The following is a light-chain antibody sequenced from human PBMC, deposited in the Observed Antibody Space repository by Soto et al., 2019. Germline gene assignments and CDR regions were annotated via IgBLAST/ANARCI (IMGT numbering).Light chain of an antibody. CDR2: NAS. CDR1: QSISSW. V-gene: IGKV1-5*03. CDR3: QQYNSYSWT. Sequence: DIQMTQSPSTLSASVGDRVTITCRASQSISSWLAWYQQKTGKAPKLLIYNASTLKSGVPSRFSGSGYGTEFNLTISSLQTDDFATYYCQQYNSYSWTFGQGTKVDIK. J-gene: IGKJ1*01.